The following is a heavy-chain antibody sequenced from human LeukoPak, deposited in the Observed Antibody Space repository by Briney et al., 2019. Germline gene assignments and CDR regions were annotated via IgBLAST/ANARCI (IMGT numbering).Heavy chain of an antibody. CDR2: ISSSGSTI. Sequence: GGSLRLSCAASGFTFSNAWMSWVRQAPGKGLEWVSYISSSGSTIYYADSVKGRFTISRDNAKNSLYLQMNSLRAEDTAVYYCARPRMDGAFDIWGQGTMVTVSS. CDR1: GFTFSNAW. V-gene: IGHV3-11*04. J-gene: IGHJ3*02. D-gene: IGHD3/OR15-3a*01. CDR3: ARPRMDGAFDI.